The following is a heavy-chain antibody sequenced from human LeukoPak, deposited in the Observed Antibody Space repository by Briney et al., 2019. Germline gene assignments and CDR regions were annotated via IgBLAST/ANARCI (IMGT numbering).Heavy chain of an antibody. D-gene: IGHD4-23*01. J-gene: IGHJ3*02. Sequence: SETLSLTCAVYGGSFSGYYWSWIRQPPGKGLEWIGEINHSGSTNYNPSLKSRVTISVDTSKNQFSLKLSSVTAADTAVYYCARSPRWTYARGHAFDIWGQGTMVTVSS. CDR3: ARSPRWTYARGHAFDI. V-gene: IGHV4-34*01. CDR1: GGSFSGYY. CDR2: INHSGST.